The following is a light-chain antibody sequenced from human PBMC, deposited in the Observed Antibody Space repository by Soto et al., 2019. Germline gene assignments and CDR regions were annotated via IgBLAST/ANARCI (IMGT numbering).Light chain of an antibody. CDR1: SSDVGSYNL. CDR2: EVS. CDR3: CSYAGSSTPSYV. V-gene: IGLV2-23*02. J-gene: IGLJ1*01. Sequence: QSVLTHPASVSGSPGQSITISCTGTSSDVGSYNLVSWYQQHPGKAPKLMIYEVSKRPSGVSNRFSGSKSGNTASLTISGLQAEDEADYYCCSYAGSSTPSYVFGTGTKVTVL.